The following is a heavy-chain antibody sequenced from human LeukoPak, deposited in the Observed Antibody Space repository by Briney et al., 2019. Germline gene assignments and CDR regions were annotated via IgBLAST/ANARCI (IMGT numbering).Heavy chain of an antibody. CDR3: ARVWEGSSSWYGDYYYYYYMDV. V-gene: IGHV3-64*01. D-gene: IGHD6-13*01. CDR1: GFTFSSYF. CDR2: ISHNGAIT. J-gene: IGHJ6*03. Sequence: AGGSLRLSCAASGFTFSSYFVHWVRQAPGKGLEFVSGISHNGAITYYANSVKGRFTISRDNSKNTLYLQMGSLRAEDMAMYYCARVWEGSSSWYGDYYYYYYMDVWGKGTTVTVSS.